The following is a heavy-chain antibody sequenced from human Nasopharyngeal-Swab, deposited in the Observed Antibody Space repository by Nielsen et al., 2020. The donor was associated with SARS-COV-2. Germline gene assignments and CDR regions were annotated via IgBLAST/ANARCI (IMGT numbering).Heavy chain of an antibody. D-gene: IGHD6-19*01. Sequence: SGPTLVKPTQTLTLTCTFSGFSHSTSGVGVGWIRQPPGKALEWLALIYWDDDKRYSPSLKSRLTITKDTSKNQVVLTMTNMDHVDTATYHCRAYSSGWYFDYWGQGTLVTVSS. J-gene: IGHJ4*02. V-gene: IGHV2-5*02. CDR1: GFSHSTSGVG. CDR3: RAYSSGWYFDY. CDR2: IYWDDDK.